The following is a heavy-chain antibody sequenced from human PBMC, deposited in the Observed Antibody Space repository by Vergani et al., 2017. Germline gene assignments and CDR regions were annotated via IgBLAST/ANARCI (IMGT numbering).Heavy chain of an antibody. CDR3: ARADYCILTGYRY. D-gene: IGHD3-9*01. CDR1: GYTFSNYY. CDR2: INPSGGHT. V-gene: IGHV1-46*03. J-gene: IGHJ4*02. Sequence: QVQVVQSGAEVKKSGASVKVSCKTSGYTFSNYYMHWVRQAPGQGLEGMGIINPSGGHTNYAQKFQGRVTMTRDTSTSTVYMELSSLRSEDTAIYYCARADYCILTGYRYLGQGTLVTVSA.